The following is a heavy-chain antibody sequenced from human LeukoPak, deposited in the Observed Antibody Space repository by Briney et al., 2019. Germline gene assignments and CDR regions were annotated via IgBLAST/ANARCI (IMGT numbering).Heavy chain of an antibody. CDR2: ISYDGSNK. Sequence: PGGSLRLSCAASGFTFSSYAMHWVRQARGKGLEWVALISYDGSNKYYADSVKGRFTISRDNSKNTLYLQMNSLRAEDTAVYYCAREGVSGSAYLYYFDYWGQGTLVTVSS. V-gene: IGHV3-30*04. CDR1: GFTFSSYA. J-gene: IGHJ4*02. CDR3: AREGVSGSAYLYYFDY. D-gene: IGHD1-26*01.